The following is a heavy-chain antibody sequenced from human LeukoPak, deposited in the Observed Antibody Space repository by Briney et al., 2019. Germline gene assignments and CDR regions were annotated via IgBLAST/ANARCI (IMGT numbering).Heavy chain of an antibody. Sequence: ASVKVSCKASGYTFTSYGISWVRQAPGQGLEWMGWISAYNGNTNYAQKLQGRVTMTTDTSTSTAYMELRSLRSDDTAVYYCARDSYYYDSSGYYKYYYYMDVWGKGTTVTVSS. D-gene: IGHD3-22*01. CDR1: GYTFTSYG. V-gene: IGHV1-18*01. CDR3: ARDSYYYDSSGYYKYYYYMDV. CDR2: ISAYNGNT. J-gene: IGHJ6*03.